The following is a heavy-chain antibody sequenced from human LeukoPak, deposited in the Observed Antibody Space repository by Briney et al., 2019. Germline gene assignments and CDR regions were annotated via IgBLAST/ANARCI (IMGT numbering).Heavy chain of an antibody. V-gene: IGHV3-23*01. CDR2: ISGSGGST. CDR1: GFTFSSYA. Sequence: GGSLRLSCAASGFTFSSYAMSWVRQAPGKGLEWVSAISGSGGSTYYADSVKGRFTISRDNSKNSLYLQMNSLRAEDTAIYYCARGGFYSDYWGQGTLVTVSS. CDR3: ARGGFYSDY. D-gene: IGHD1-14*01. J-gene: IGHJ4*02.